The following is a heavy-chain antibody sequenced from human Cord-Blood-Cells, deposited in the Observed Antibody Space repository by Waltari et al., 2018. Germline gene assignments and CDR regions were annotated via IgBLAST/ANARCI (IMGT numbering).Heavy chain of an antibody. D-gene: IGHD3-10*01. CDR3: ARGTNYYGSGSYGRYYYYGMDV. V-gene: IGHV4-30-2*01. Sequence: QLQLQESGSGLVKPSQTRSLTCAVSGGSISRGGYSWSWIRQPPGTGLEWIGYIYHSGSTYYNPSLKSRVTISVDRSKNQFSLKLSSVTAADTAVYYCARGTNYYGSGSYGRYYYYGMDVWGQGTTVTVSS. CDR2: IYHSGST. J-gene: IGHJ6*02. CDR1: GGSISRGGYS.